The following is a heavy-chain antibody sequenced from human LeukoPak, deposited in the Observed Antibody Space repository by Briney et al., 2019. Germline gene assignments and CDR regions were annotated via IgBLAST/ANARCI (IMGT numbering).Heavy chain of an antibody. D-gene: IGHD3-10*01. CDR3: ARRFPMVRGVIIRGQGTLDY. CDR1: GGSFSGYY. J-gene: IGHJ4*02. V-gene: IGHV4-34*01. Sequence: PSETLSLTCAVYGGSFSGYYWSWIRQPPGKGLEWIGEINHSGSTNYNPSLKSRVTISVDTSKNQFSLKLSSVTAADTAVYYYARRFPMVRGVIIRGQGTLDYWGQGTLVTVSS. CDR2: INHSGST.